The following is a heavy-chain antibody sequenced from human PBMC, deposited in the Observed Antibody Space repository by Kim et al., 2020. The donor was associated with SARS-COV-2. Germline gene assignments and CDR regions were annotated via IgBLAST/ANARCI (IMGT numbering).Heavy chain of an antibody. J-gene: IGHJ4*02. CDR3: ARATTVALFDY. Sequence: SVKVSCKASGGTFSSYAISWVRQAPGQGLEWMGRIIPILGIANYAQKFQGRVTITADKSTSTAYMELSSLRSEDTAVYYCARATTVALFDYWGQGTLVTVSS. CDR1: GGTFSSYA. D-gene: IGHD4-17*01. CDR2: IIPILGIA. V-gene: IGHV1-69*04.